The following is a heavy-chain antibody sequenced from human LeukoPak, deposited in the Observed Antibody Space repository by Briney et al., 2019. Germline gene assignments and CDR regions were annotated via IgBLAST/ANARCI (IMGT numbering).Heavy chain of an antibody. CDR1: GHTFTSYY. CDR3: ARRLGGVYYYAL. Sequence: ASVKVSCKASGHTFTSYYMNWVRQAPGQGLEWMGWINPNSGDTNYAQKFQGRVTMTRDTSISTAYMELSSLRSDDTAVYYCARRLGGVYYYALWGQGTLVTVSS. J-gene: IGHJ4*02. V-gene: IGHV1-2*02. D-gene: IGHD3-10*01. CDR2: INPNSGDT.